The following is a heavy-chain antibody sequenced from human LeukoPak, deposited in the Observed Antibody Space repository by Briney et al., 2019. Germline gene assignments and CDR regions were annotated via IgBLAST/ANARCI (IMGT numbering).Heavy chain of an antibody. Sequence: SETLSLTCTVSGGSISSSSYYWGWIRQPPGKGLEWIGSIYYSGSTYYNPSLKGRVTISVDTSKNQFSLKLSSVTAADTAVYYCARDYDYDSSGYLRLWGQGTLVTVSS. J-gene: IGHJ4*02. CDR2: IYYSGST. CDR1: GGSISSSSYY. D-gene: IGHD3-22*01. V-gene: IGHV4-39*07. CDR3: ARDYDYDSSGYLRL.